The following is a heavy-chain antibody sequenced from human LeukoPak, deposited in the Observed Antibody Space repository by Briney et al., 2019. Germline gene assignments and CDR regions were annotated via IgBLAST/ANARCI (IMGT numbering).Heavy chain of an antibody. V-gene: IGHV4-34*11. CDR3: ARSSSGWNDAFDI. CDR2: VYYSGST. D-gene: IGHD6-19*01. CDR1: GGSFSGYY. J-gene: IGHJ3*02. Sequence: SETLSLTCAVYGGSFSGYYWSWIRQPPGKGLEWIGYVYYSGSTDYSPSLKSRVTISVDTSKSQFSLRLSSVTAADTAIYYCARSSSGWNDAFDIWGQGTTVTVSS.